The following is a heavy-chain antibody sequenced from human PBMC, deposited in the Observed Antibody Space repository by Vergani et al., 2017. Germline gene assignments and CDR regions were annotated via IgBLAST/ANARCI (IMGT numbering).Heavy chain of an antibody. V-gene: IGHV4-61*02. D-gene: IGHD2-15*01. J-gene: IGHJ6*03. CDR2: SYTSGST. Sequence: QVHLQESGPGLVKPSQTLCLTCTVPGGSISSGSYYWSWIRQPAGKGLEWIGRSYTSGSTNYNPSLESRVTMSVDTSKNQFSLKLSSVTAADTAVYYCPRDXVIHSHYYYYYMDVWGKGTTVTVSS. CDR1: GGSISSGSYY. CDR3: PRDXVIHSHYYYYYMDV.